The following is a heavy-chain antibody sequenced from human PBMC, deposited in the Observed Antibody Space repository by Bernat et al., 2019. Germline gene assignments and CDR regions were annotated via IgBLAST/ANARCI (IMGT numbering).Heavy chain of an antibody. V-gene: IGHV3-53*02. CDR2: FYSGGST. J-gene: IGHJ5*02. CDR3: AGSNWNDQTVP. CDR1: GFIVSSNY. D-gene: IGHD1-20*01. Sequence: EVQLVETGGGLIQPGGSLRLSCAASGFIVSSNYMSWVRQAPGKGLGWVSVFYSGGSTYYADSVKGRFTISRDKSKNTLYLQMNSLRAEDTAVYYCAGSNWNDQTVPWGQGTLVTVSS.